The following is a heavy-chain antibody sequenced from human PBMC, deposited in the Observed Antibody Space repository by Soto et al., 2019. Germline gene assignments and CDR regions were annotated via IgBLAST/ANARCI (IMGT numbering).Heavy chain of an antibody. D-gene: IGHD1-26*01. Sequence: SETLSLTCTVSGGSISSGGYYWNWVRQSPGKGLEWIGEAHHSGRTNYNPSLKSRVTISVDKSKNHFSLKLSSVTAADTAVYYCARSEATGLDYWGQGTLVTVSS. V-gene: IGHV4-39*07. CDR3: ARSEATGLDY. CDR1: GGSISSGGYY. CDR2: AHHSGRT. J-gene: IGHJ4*02.